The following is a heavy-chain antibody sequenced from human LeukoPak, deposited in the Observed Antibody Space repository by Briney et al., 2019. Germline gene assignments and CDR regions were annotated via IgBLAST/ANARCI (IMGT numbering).Heavy chain of an antibody. CDR1: GFTFSSYA. CDR3: AKDTSIGRYCTNGVCSPFDY. CDR2: ISDTGATT. J-gene: IGHJ4*02. V-gene: IGHV3-23*01. Sequence: PGGSLRLSCAGSGFTFSSYAMSWVREAPRRGREWVSAISDTGATTYDADSVRGGFTISRDISRSTLYLQMNSLRAEDTALYSCAKDTSIGRYCTNGVCSPFDYWGKGTLVTVSS. D-gene: IGHD2-8*01.